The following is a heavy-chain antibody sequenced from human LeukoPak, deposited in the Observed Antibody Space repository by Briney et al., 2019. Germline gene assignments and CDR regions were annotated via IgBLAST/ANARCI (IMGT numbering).Heavy chain of an antibody. CDR2: IYPGDSDT. D-gene: IGHD6-19*01. Sequence: GESLKISCKGSGYSFTSYWIGWVRQMPGKGLEWMGIIYPGDSDTRYSPSFQGQVTISADKSISTAYLQWSSLKASDTAMYYCARSLDSSGWYLGSWGGRYYFNYWGQGTLVTVSS. CDR3: ARSLDSSGWYLGSWGGRYYFNY. CDR1: GYSFTSYW. J-gene: IGHJ4*02. V-gene: IGHV5-51*01.